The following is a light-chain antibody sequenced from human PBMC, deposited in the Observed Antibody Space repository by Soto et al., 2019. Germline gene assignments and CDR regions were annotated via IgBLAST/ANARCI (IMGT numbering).Light chain of an antibody. CDR1: KLGHKY. Sequence: SYELTQPPSVSVSPGQTAILTCFGNKLGHKYACWYQQKPGQSPVVVIYEDTKRPSGIPERFSGFNSDNTATLTIGGTQPMDEADYYCQAWDNGTAVFGGGTKLTVL. J-gene: IGLJ2*01. V-gene: IGLV3-1*01. CDR3: QAWDNGTAV. CDR2: EDT.